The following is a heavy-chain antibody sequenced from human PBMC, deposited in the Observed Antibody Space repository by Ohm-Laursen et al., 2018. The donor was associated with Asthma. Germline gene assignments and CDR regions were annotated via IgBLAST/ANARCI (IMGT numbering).Heavy chain of an antibody. CDR3: ARETANKRAYGMDV. CDR2: IYYSGST. Sequence: TLSLTCTVSGGSISSGGYYWSWIRQHPGKGLEWIGYIYYSGSTYYNPSLKSRVTISVDTSKNQFSLKLSSVTAADTAVYYCARETANKRAYGMDVWGQGTTVTVSS. V-gene: IGHV4-31*03. CDR1: GGSISSGGYY. J-gene: IGHJ6*02. D-gene: IGHD1-14*01.